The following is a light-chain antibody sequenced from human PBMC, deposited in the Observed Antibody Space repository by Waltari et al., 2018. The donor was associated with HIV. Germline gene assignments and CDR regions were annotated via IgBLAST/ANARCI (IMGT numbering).Light chain of an antibody. CDR1: KLGDKY. CDR3: QAWDSSTAV. Sequence: SYELTQPPSVSVSRGQTASITCSGDKLGDKYVCWYQQKPGQSPVLVIYDDNKRPSGIPERFSGSNSGNTATLTISGTQAMDEADYYCQAWDSSTAVFGGGTKLTVL. V-gene: IGLV3-1*01. CDR2: DDN. J-gene: IGLJ2*01.